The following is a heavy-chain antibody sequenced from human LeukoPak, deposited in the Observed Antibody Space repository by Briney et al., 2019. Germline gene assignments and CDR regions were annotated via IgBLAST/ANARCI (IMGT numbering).Heavy chain of an antibody. CDR1: GLTFSSHG. CDR2: ISISGSTT. Sequence: GGSLRLFCAASGLTFSSHGMSWVRQAQGKGLEWVSAISISGSTTYYADSVKGRFTISRDNSKSTLYLQMNSLRVEDTAIYYCAQEIRPNDYWGQGTLVTVSS. D-gene: IGHD4-17*01. J-gene: IGHJ4*02. CDR3: AQEIRPNDY. V-gene: IGHV3-23*01.